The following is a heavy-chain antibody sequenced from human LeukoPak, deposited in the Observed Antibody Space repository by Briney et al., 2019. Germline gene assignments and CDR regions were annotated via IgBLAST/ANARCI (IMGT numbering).Heavy chain of an antibody. CDR3: ARDSSMLRGPLVIYYFDF. Sequence: GGSLRLSCAASGFTFSSYALSWVRQAPGKGLEWASAISGSGGSTYYADSVKGRFTISRDNSKNTLYLQMNSMRVEDTAAYYCARDSSMLRGPLVIYYFDFWGQGTLVTVSS. V-gene: IGHV3-23*01. CDR1: GFTFSSYA. CDR2: ISGSGGST. J-gene: IGHJ4*02. D-gene: IGHD3-16*01.